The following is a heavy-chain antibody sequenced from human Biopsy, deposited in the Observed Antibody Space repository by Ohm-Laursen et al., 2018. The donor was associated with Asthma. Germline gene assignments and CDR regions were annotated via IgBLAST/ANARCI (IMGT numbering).Heavy chain of an antibody. CDR3: AKDVFPGWELRRGPDY. CDR2: ISFDGSNK. Sequence: SSLRLSCSASGFTFRNFGIHWVRQAPGKGLDWVAVISFDGSNKNYTDSVKGRFTISRDNSRNTLHLQMNSLRAEDTAVYYCAKDVFPGWELRRGPDYWGQGTLVTVSS. J-gene: IGHJ4*02. D-gene: IGHD1-26*01. V-gene: IGHV3-30*18. CDR1: GFTFRNFG.